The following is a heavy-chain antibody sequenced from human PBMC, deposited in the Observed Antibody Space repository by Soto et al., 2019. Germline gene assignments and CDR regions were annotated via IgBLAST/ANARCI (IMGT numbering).Heavy chain of an antibody. J-gene: IGHJ6*02. D-gene: IGHD5-12*01. V-gene: IGHV1-2*04. CDR1: GYTFTGYY. CDR3: GRGYSGYDRLPYYYYYGMDV. Sequence: RASVKVSCKASGYTFTGYYMHWVRQAPGQGLEWMGWINPNSGGTNYAQKFQGWVTMTRDTSISTAYMELSRLRSDDTAVYYCGRGYSGYDRLPYYYYYGMDVWGQGTTVTVSS. CDR2: INPNSGGT.